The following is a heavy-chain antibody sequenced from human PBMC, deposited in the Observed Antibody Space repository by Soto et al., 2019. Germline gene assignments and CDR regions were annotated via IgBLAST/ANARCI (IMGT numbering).Heavy chain of an antibody. V-gene: IGHV3-23*01. CDR1: GFTFSTYA. D-gene: IGHD6-13*01. Sequence: EVQLLESGGGLVQPGGSLRLSCAASGFTFSTYAMTWVRQAPGKGLEWVSTISGSGGSTYYADSVKGRFTISRDNSKNTLYLQMNSLRAEDTAVYYCSVTVSGSWYFDYWGQGTLVTVSS. CDR2: ISGSGGST. J-gene: IGHJ4*02. CDR3: SVTVSGSWYFDY.